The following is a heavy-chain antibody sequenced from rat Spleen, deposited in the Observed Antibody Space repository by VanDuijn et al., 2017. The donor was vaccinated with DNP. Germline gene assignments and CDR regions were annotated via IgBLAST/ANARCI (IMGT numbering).Heavy chain of an antibody. CDR3: ARQADYYDGYYHPVD. V-gene: IGHV5-25*01. Sequence: EVQLVESGGGLVQPGRSLKLSCAASGFTFSNYDMAWVRQAPTKGLEWVASISPSGGSTYYRDSVKGRFTVSRDNAKSSLYLQMDSLRSEDTATYYCARQADYYDGYYHPVDWGQGVMVTVSS. D-gene: IGHD1-12*03. J-gene: IGHJ2*01. CDR2: ISPSGGST. CDR1: GFTFSNYD.